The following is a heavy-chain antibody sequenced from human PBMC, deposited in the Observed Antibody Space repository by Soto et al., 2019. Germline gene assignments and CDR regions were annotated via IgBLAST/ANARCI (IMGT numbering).Heavy chain of an antibody. CDR3: ARGWGYDSYTYYYAY. D-gene: IGHD3-22*01. V-gene: IGHV1-69*13. CDR1: GGTFSRYT. CDR2: ITPIFGTA. Sequence: SSVKIACKASGGTFSRYTISWVRQAPGKGLEWVGGITPIFGTANYAQKFQGRVTITADESTSTAYMELSRLRSEDTAVYYCARGWGYDSYTYYYAYWGQGTLVTVSS. J-gene: IGHJ4*02.